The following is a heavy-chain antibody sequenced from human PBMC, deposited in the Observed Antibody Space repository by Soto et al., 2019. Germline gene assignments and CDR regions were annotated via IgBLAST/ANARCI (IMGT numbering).Heavy chain of an antibody. CDR1: GYTFTSYD. CDR3: AKGRLVAGSVDS. CDR2: MNPTTGST. D-gene: IGHD5-12*01. J-gene: IGHJ4*02. V-gene: IGHV1-8*01. Sequence: GGSVKISCKASGYTFTSYDIKWVRQATGQGLEWMGWMNPTTGSTGFAQKFQGRVTMISNTSISAAYLELSRLTSEDTAVYYCAKGRLVAGSVDSWCQGTLVTVSS.